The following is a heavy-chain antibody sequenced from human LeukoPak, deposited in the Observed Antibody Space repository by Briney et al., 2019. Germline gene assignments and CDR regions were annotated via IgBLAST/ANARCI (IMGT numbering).Heavy chain of an antibody. J-gene: IGHJ5*02. CDR2: IYHSGST. CDR3: AREVGSSWYAGWFDP. V-gene: IGHV4-4*02. D-gene: IGHD6-13*01. CDR1: GGSISSSNW. Sequence: SETLSLTCAVSGGSISSSNWWSWVRQPPGKGLEWIGEIYHSGSTNYNPSLKSRVTISVDKSKNQFSLKLSSVTAADTAVYYCAREVGSSWYAGWFDPWGQGTLVAVSS.